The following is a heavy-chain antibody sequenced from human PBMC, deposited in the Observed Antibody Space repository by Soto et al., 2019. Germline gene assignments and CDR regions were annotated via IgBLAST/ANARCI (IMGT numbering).Heavy chain of an antibody. CDR3: ARDARLPGF. V-gene: IGHV3-11*05. D-gene: IGHD2-15*01. CDR2: ISYSGHDI. J-gene: IGHJ4*02. Sequence: QVQLVESGGGLVKPGGSLRLSCAASGFIFSDSYMTWIRQAPGKVVEWISYISYSGHDIKYADSVKGRFTISRDNAKNSLYLQRNSLRAEATAVYYCARDARLPGFRGQGTLVTVSS. CDR1: GFIFSDSY.